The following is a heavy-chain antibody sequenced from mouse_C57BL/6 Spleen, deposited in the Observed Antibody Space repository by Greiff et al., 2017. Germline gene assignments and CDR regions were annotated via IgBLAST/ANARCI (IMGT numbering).Heavy chain of an antibody. D-gene: IGHD3-1*01. CDR1: GYTFTSYW. V-gene: IGHV1-69*01. CDR3: ARSGIDY. J-gene: IGHJ2*01. Sequence: QVQLQQPGAELVMPGASVKLSCKASGYTFTSYWMHWVKQRPGQGLEWIGEIDPSDSYTNYNQKFKGKSTLTVDKSSSPAYMQLSSLTSEDSAVYYCARSGIDYWGQGTTLTVAS. CDR2: IDPSDSYT.